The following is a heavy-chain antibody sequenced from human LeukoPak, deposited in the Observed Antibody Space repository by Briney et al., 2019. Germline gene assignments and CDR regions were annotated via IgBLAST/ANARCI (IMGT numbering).Heavy chain of an antibody. CDR2: INPNSGGT. CDR1: GYTFTGYY. D-gene: IGHD3-22*01. CDR3: ARGSDYYDSSGYYAVAFDI. J-gene: IGHJ3*02. V-gene: IGHV1-2*02. Sequence: ASVKVSFNSSGYTFTGYYMHWVRQAPGQGLEWMGWINPNSGGTNYAQKFQGRVTMTRDTSISTAYMELSRLRSDDTAVYYCARGSDYYDSSGYYAVAFDIWGQG.